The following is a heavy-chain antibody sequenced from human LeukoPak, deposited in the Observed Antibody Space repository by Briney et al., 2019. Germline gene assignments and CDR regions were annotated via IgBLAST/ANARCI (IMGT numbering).Heavy chain of an antibody. CDR2: INSDGSST. D-gene: IGHD3-22*01. Sequence: GGSLRLSCAASGFTFSSYWMHWVRQAPGKGLVWVSRINSDGSSTSYADSVKGRFTISRDNAKNTLYLQMNSQRAEDTAVYYCAREAYDSSGYYALSSVDYWGQGTLVTVSS. V-gene: IGHV3-74*01. J-gene: IGHJ4*02. CDR3: AREAYDSSGYYALSSVDY. CDR1: GFTFSSYW.